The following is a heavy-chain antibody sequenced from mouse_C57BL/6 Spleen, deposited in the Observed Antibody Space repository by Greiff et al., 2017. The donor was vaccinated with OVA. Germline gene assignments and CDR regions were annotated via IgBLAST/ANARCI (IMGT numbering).Heavy chain of an antibody. CDR1: GYTFTSYW. Sequence: QVQLQQPGAELVRPGSSVKLSCKASGYTFTSYWMHWVKQRPIQGLEWIGNIDPSDSETHYNQKFKDKATLTVAKSSSTAYMQLSSLTSEDSAVYYGARGDGSTYYWDYWGQGTTRTVSS. D-gene: IGHD1-1*01. V-gene: IGHV1-52*01. CDR3: ARGDGSTYYWDY. CDR2: IDPSDSET. J-gene: IGHJ2*01.